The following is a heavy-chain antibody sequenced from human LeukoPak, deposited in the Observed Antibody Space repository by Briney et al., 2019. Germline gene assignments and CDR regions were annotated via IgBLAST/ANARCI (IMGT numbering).Heavy chain of an antibody. CDR1: GYTFTSYG. J-gene: IGHJ4*02. CDR3: AILASFGELLYYFDY. Sequence: SVNVSCKASGYTFTSYGISWVRQAPGQGLEWMGGIIPIFGTANYAQKFQGRVTITADESTSTAYMELSSLRSEDTAVYYCAILASFGELLYYFDYWGQGTLVTVSS. V-gene: IGHV1-69*13. CDR2: IIPIFGTA. D-gene: IGHD3-10*01.